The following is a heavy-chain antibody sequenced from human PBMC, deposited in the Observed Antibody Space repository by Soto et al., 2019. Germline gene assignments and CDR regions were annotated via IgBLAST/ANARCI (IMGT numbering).Heavy chain of an antibody. D-gene: IGHD6-6*01. J-gene: IGHJ4*02. CDR2: ISPYNGNK. CDR1: GYTFPLYD. Sequence: ASVKVSCKASGYTFPLYDISWVRQAPGQGLEWMGRISPYNGNKHYAQKLQGRVTMTTDTSTSTSYMELRSLRSDDTAVYYCARGASRPFDYWGQGTPVTV. V-gene: IGHV1-18*01. CDR3: ARGASRPFDY.